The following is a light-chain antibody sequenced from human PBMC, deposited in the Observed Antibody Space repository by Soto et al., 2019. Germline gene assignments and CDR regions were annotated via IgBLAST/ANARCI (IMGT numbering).Light chain of an antibody. CDR1: QSVSSSY. CDR2: GAS. V-gene: IGKV3-20*01. J-gene: IGKJ4*01. Sequence: EIVLTQSPGTLSLSPGERATLSCRASQSVSSSYLAWYQQKPGQAPRLLIYGASSRATGIPDRFSGSGSGTDFTLTISRLEPEGFAVYYCQQYGSPLTFXGGTKVDNK. CDR3: QQYGSPLT.